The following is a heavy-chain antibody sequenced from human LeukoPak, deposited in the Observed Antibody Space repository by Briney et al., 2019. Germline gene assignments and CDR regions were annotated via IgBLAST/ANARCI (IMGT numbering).Heavy chain of an antibody. V-gene: IGHV6-1*01. D-gene: IGHD6-19*01. J-gene: IGHJ5*02. CDR2: TYYRSKWYN. Sequence: SQTLSLTCAISGDSVSSNSAAWNWIRQSPSRGLEWLGRTYYRSKWYNDYAVSVKSRITINPDTSKNQFSLQLNSVTPEDTAVYYCARKLLYSSGWYSGGGWFDPWGQGTLVTVSS. CDR1: GDSVSSNSAA. CDR3: ARKLLYSSGWYSGGGWFDP.